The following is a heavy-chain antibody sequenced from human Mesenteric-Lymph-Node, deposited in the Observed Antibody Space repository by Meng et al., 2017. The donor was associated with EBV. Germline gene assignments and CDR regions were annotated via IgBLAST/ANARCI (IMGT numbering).Heavy chain of an antibody. CDR1: GGSIDSSNW. V-gene: IGHV4-4*02. D-gene: IGHD5-12*01. CDR3: ATGERSGYVAH. Sequence: VQLQESGPGLGKPSGNLSLTVAVSGGSIDSSNWWSWVRQPPGKGLEWIGEIFHSGITNYNPSLKNRVIMSVDKSTNQFSLNLISVTAADTATYYCATGERSGYVAHWGQGTLVTVSS. CDR2: IFHSGIT. J-gene: IGHJ5*02.